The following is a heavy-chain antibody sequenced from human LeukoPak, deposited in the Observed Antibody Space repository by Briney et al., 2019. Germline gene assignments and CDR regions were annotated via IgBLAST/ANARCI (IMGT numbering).Heavy chain of an antibody. V-gene: IGHV3-23*01. CDR1: GFTFSSYA. CDR2: ISGSGGST. J-gene: IGHJ4*02. D-gene: IGHD1-26*01. Sequence: GGSLRLSCAASGFTFSSYAMSWVRQAPGKGLEWVSAISGSGGSTYYADSVKGRFTISRDNTKNTLYLQMNSLRAEDTAVYYCAKDPSLVGASHDPYDYWGQGTLVTVSS. CDR3: AKDPSLVGASHDPYDY.